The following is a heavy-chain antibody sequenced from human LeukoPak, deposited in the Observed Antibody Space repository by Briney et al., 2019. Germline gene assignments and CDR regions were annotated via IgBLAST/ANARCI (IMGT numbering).Heavy chain of an antibody. Sequence: PSETLSLTCTVCGGSISSYYWSWIRQPAGKGLEWIGRIYSTGSTNYNPSLKSRVTMSVDTSKNQFSLRLRSVTAADTAVYYCARQIASAGTAGFDFWGQGALVTVSS. CDR3: ARQIASAGTAGFDF. J-gene: IGHJ4*02. D-gene: IGHD6-13*01. CDR2: IYSTGST. CDR1: GGSISSYY. V-gene: IGHV4-4*07.